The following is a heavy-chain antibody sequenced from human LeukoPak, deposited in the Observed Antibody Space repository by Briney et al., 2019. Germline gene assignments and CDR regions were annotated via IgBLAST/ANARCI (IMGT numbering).Heavy chain of an antibody. D-gene: IGHD3-22*01. Sequence: ASVKVSCKASGGTFSSYAISWVRQAPGQGLEWMGGIIPIFGTANYAQKFQGRVTITTDESTSTAYKELSSLRSEDTAVYYCVKAGPYDSSGYYYPFDYWGQGTLVTVSS. J-gene: IGHJ4*02. CDR2: IIPIFGTA. CDR1: GGTFSSYA. CDR3: VKAGPYDSSGYYYPFDY. V-gene: IGHV1-69*05.